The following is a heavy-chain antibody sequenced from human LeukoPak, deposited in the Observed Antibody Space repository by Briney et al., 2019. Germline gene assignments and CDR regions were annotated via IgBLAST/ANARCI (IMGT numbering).Heavy chain of an antibody. V-gene: IGHV1-18*01. J-gene: IGHJ6*02. CDR1: GYTFTSHG. CDR2: ISAYNGNT. CDR3: ARTSAVPAHADHGMDV. Sequence: GASVKVSCKASGYTFTSHGISWVRQAPGQGLEWMGWISAYNGNTNYAQKLQGRVTMTTDTSTSTAYMELRSLRSDDTAVYYCARTSAVPAHADHGMDVWGQGTTVTVSS. D-gene: IGHD2-2*01.